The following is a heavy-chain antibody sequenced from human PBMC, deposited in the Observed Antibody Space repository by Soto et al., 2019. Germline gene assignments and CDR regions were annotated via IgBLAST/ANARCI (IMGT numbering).Heavy chain of an antibody. V-gene: IGHV3-74*03. CDR1: GFTFSGYW. J-gene: IGHJ4*02. D-gene: IGHD5-12*01. Sequence: GGSLRLSCAASGFTFSGYWMHWVRQAPGKGLEWVSRIKSDGSGTTYADSVKGRFSISRDNAKNTVYLQMDSLRVEDTAVYYCARADIYTFDYWGQGTLVTVSS. CDR3: ARADIYTFDY. CDR2: IKSDGSGT.